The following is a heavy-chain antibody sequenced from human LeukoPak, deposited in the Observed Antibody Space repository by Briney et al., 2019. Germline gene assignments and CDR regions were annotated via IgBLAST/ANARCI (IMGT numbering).Heavy chain of an antibody. CDR1: GFTFSSYW. J-gene: IGHJ4*02. CDR2: IKQDGSEK. CDR3: ARDPPYYDSSGSFDY. Sequence: GGSLRLSCAASGFTFSSYWMTWVRQPPGRGLEWVAKIKQDGSEKYYVDSVKGRFTISRDNAKNSLYLQMNSLRAEDTAVYYCARDPPYYDSSGSFDYWGQGTLVTVSS. V-gene: IGHV3-7*05. D-gene: IGHD3-22*01.